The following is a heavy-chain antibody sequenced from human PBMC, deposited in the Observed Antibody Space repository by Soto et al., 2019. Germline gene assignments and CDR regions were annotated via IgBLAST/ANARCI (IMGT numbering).Heavy chain of an antibody. CDR1: AGSITTSY. D-gene: IGHD2-15*01. CDR3: ARGRYCLTGRCFPNWFDS. CDR2: ISYRGST. V-gene: IGHV4-59*01. Sequence: SETLSLTCTVSAGSITTSYWSWIRQPLGKALEWIGYISYRGSTNYNPSLKSRLTISIDTSKSQISLKLTSMTTAVYFCARGRYCLTGRCFPNWFDSWGQGTLVTVSS. J-gene: IGHJ5*01.